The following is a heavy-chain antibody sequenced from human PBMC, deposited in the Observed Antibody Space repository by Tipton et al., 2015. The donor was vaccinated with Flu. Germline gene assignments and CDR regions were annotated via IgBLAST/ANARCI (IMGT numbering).Heavy chain of an antibody. CDR3: ATRDYSNYVSDPKNWFDP. J-gene: IGHJ5*02. V-gene: IGHV4-38-2*01. D-gene: IGHD4-11*01. CDR1: GYSIASDYY. Sequence: TLSLTCSVSGYSIASDYYWGWIRQFPGKGLEWIGTVSRTGDTNYNPSLKSRVTITIDRSKNHFSLKIKSVTAADMAVYYCATRDYSNYVSDPKNWFDPWGQGTLVTVSS. CDR2: VSRTGDT.